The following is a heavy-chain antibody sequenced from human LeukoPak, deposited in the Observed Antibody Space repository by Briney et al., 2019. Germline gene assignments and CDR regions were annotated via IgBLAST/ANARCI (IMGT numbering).Heavy chain of an antibody. D-gene: IGHD4-17*01. V-gene: IGHV4-31*03. Sequence: SETLSLTCTVSGGSISSGGYYWSWIRQHPGQGLEWIGYIYYSGSTYYNPSLKSRVTISVDTSKNQFSLKLSSVTAADTAVYYCARALYGDYGIFDYWGQGTLVTVSS. CDR2: IYYSGST. CDR3: ARALYGDYGIFDY. J-gene: IGHJ4*02. CDR1: GGSISSGGYY.